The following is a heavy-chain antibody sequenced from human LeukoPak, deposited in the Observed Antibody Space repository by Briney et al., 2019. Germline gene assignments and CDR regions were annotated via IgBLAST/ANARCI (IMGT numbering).Heavy chain of an antibody. CDR1: GGSISSGDYY. D-gene: IGHD2-2*01. CDR3: ARVPLDHCSSTSCSYQYYYYYMDV. V-gene: IGHV4-30-4*08. Sequence: PSETLSLTCTVSGGSISSGDYYWSWIRQPPGKGLEWIGYIYYSGSTYYNPSLKSRVTISVDTSKNQFSLKLSSVTAADTAVYYCARVPLDHCSSTSCSYQYYYYYMDVWGKGTTVTVSS. CDR2: IYYSGST. J-gene: IGHJ6*03.